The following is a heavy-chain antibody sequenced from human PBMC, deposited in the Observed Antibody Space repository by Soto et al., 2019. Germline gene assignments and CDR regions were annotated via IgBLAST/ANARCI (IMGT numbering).Heavy chain of an antibody. J-gene: IGHJ4*02. CDR1: GFTFSSYG. V-gene: IGHV3-30*18. CDR2: ISYDGSNK. Sequence: QVQLVESGGGVVQPGRSLRLSCAASGFTFSSYGMHWVRQAPGKGLEWVAVISYDGSNKYYADSVKGRFTISRDNYKNTLDLQMNSLRAEDTAVYYCAKDQGQAAADYWGQGTLVTVSS. CDR3: AKDQGQAAADY. D-gene: IGHD6-13*01.